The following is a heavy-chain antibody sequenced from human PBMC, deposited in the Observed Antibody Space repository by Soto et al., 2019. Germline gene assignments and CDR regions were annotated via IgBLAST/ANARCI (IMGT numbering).Heavy chain of an antibody. J-gene: IGHJ6*02. Sequence: GSLILSCASSGITFSSYYMHLVRQATGKGLEWVSAIGTAGDPYYPGSVKGRFTISRENAKNSLYLQMNSLRAGDTAVYYCARGGPYYYGSGSPAGMDVWGQGTTVTVSS. D-gene: IGHD3-10*01. CDR3: ARGGPYYYGSGSPAGMDV. CDR2: IGTAGDP. V-gene: IGHV3-13*05. CDR1: GITFSSYY.